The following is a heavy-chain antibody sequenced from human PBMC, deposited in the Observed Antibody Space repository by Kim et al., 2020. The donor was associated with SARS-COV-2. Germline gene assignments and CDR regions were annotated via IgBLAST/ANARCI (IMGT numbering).Heavy chain of an antibody. CDR2: ISAYIGNP. Sequence: ASVKVSCKASGYTFNNFGLSWVRQAPGQGLECMGWISAYIGNPYYAQKLQGRVTMTRDTSTSTAYMELRSLRSDDTAIYYCTRFGGNYSYAFDIWGQGT. V-gene: IGHV1-18*04. CDR1: GYTFNNFG. CDR3: TRFGGNYSYAFDI. J-gene: IGHJ3*02. D-gene: IGHD1-26*01.